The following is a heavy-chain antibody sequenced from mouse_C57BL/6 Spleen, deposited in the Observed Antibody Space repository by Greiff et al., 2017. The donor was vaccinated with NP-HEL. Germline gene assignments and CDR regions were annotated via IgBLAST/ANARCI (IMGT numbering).Heavy chain of an antibody. CDR2: IHPDSGRT. V-gene: IGHV1-64*01. D-gene: IGHD2-3*01. Sequence: QVQLQQPGAELVQPGASVKLSCKASGFTFTSYWMHWVKQRPGQGLEWIGMIHPDSGRTNYHEKFKSTATLTVANSSSTDYMQLSSLTSEDSAFYYSAIGDGYCGVTMDYWGQGTTLTVSS. J-gene: IGHJ2*01. CDR1: GFTFTSYW. CDR3: AIGDGYCGVTMDY.